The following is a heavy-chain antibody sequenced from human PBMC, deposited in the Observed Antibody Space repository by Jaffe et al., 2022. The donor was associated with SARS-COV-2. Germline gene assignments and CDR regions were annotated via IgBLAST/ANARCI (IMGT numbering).Heavy chain of an antibody. CDR3: ARSRSLYYDILTGYYNHFDY. D-gene: IGHD3-9*01. CDR2: ISSSSSYI. CDR1: GFTFSSYS. V-gene: IGHV3-21*01. J-gene: IGHJ4*02. Sequence: EVQLVESGGGLVKPGGSLRLSCAASGFTFSSYSMNWVRQAPGKGLEWVSSISSSSSYIYYADSVKGRFTISRDNAKNSLYLQMNSLRAEDTAVYYCARSRSLYYDILTGYYNHFDYWGQGTLVTVSS.